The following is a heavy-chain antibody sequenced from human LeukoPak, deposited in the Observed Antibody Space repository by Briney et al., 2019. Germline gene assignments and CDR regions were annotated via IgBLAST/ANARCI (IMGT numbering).Heavy chain of an antibody. CDR2: TYYSGST. V-gene: IGHV4-39*01. Sequence: SETLSLTCTVSGGSISSSSYYWGWIRQPPGKGLEWIGSTYYSGSTYYNPSLKSRVTISVDTSKNQFSLKLSSVTAADTAVYYCASTSPCLAGGSCYSRYWGQGTLVTVSS. D-gene: IGHD2-15*01. CDR3: ASTSPCLAGGSCYSRY. CDR1: GGSISSSSYY. J-gene: IGHJ4*02.